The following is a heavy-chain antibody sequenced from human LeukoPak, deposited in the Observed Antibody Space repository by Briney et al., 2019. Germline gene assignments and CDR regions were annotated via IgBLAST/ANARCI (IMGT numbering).Heavy chain of an antibody. J-gene: IGHJ4*02. Sequence: AAVKVSCKASGCIFSSYAISWVRQAPGQGLEWMGGIIPIFGTANYAQKFQGRVTITADKSTSTAYMELSRLRSEDTAVYYCVVSGSHYNEVGYFDYWGQGTRVTVSS. CDR3: VVSGSHYNEVGYFDY. CDR2: IIPIFGTA. V-gene: IGHV1-69*06. CDR1: GCIFSSYA. D-gene: IGHD3-10*01.